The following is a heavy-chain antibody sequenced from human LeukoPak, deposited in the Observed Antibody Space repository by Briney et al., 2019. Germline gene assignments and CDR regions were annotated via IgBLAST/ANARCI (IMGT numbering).Heavy chain of an antibody. CDR2: INWNSGST. D-gene: IGHD3-3*02. CDR1: GFNFCDYC. CDR3: ARHLWEIYFDY. V-gene: IGHV3-20*04. J-gene: IGHJ4*02. Sequence: GGALRLFCAAPGFNFCDYCMTWVRQAPGEGVEWVSSINWNSGSTRYADSVKGRFTISRDNAKNSLFLQMNSLRAEDTALYYCARHLWEIYFDYWGQGTLVSVSS.